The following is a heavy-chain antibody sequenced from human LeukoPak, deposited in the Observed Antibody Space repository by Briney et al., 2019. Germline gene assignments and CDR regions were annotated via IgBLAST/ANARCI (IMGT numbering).Heavy chain of an antibody. CDR1: GGSIRSYH. J-gene: IGHJ3*01. Sequence: SETLSLTCTVSGGSIRSYHWSWIRQPPGKGLEWIGYIYYSGSTNYNPSLKSRVTISVDTSKNQFSLKLSSVTAADTAVYYCARDHPDAFDVWGQGTMVTVSS. CDR3: ARDHPDAFDV. CDR2: IYYSGST. V-gene: IGHV4-59*01.